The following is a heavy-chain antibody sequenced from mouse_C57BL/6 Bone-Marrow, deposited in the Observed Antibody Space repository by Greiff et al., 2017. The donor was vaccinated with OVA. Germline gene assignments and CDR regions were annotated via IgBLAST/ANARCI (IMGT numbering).Heavy chain of an antibody. J-gene: IGHJ3*01. V-gene: IGHV1-50*01. D-gene: IGHD1-3*01. Sequence: QVQLQQPGAELVKPGASVKLSCKASGYTFTSYWMQWVKQRPGQGLEWIGEIDPSDSYTNYNQKFKGKATLTVDTSSSTAYMQLSSLTSEDSAVYYCAREGAFYSGRGPWFAYWGQGTLVTVSA. CDR3: AREGAFYSGRGPWFAY. CDR1: GYTFTSYW. CDR2: IDPSDSYT.